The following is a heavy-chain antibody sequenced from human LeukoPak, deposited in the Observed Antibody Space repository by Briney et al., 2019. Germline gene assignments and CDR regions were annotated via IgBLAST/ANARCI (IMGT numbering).Heavy chain of an antibody. CDR1: GFTLSGYA. J-gene: IGHJ6*02. Sequence: GGSLRLSCAASGFTLSGYAMSWVRQAPGKGLEWVSVISGSGISTYNADSVKGRFTISRDNSKNTLYLQMNSLRAEDTAVYYCARRNWNVGGGFDVWGQGTTVTVSS. CDR3: ARRNWNVGGGFDV. D-gene: IGHD1-1*01. V-gene: IGHV3-23*01. CDR2: ISGSGIST.